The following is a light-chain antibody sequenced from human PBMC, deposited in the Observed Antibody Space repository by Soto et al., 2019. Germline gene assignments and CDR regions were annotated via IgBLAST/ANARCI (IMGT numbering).Light chain of an antibody. J-gene: IGKJ1*01. CDR3: QQYYSTPET. Sequence: DIVMTQSPDSLAVSLGERATINCKSSQSVLYSSNNKNYLAWYQQKPGPPPKLLIYWASTRESGVTDRFSGSGSGTDFTLTISDLQAEDVAVYYCQQYYSTPETFGQGTKVEIK. CDR1: QSVLYSSNNKNY. V-gene: IGKV4-1*01. CDR2: WAS.